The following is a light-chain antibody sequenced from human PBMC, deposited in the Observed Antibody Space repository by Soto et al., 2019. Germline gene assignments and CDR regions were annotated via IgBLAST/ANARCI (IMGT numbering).Light chain of an antibody. CDR1: QSVSSY. J-gene: IGKJ1*01. CDR3: QQRSNLPWT. Sequence: EIVVTQSPATLSLSPGERASLSCRASQSVSSYLAWYQQKPGQAPRLLIYDASNRATGIPARFSGSGSGTDFTLTISSLEPEDFAVYYCQQRSNLPWTFGQGTKVDIK. CDR2: DAS. V-gene: IGKV3-11*01.